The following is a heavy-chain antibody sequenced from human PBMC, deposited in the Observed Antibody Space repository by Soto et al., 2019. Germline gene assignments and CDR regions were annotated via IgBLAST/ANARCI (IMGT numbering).Heavy chain of an antibody. J-gene: IGHJ6*02. V-gene: IGHV4-4*07. CDR3: ARDSREYDSSYYYYYGMDV. Sequence: QVQLQESGPGLVKPSETLSLTCTVSGGSISSYYWSWIRQPAGKGLEWIGRIYTSGSTNYNPSLKSRVTMSVDTSKNQFSLKLSSVTAADTAVYYCARDSREYDSSYYYYYGMDVWGQGTTVTVSS. CDR2: IYTSGST. D-gene: IGHD3-22*01. CDR1: GGSISSYY.